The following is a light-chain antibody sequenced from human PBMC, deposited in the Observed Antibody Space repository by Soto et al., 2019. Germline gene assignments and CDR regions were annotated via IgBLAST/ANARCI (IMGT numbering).Light chain of an antibody. Sequence: QSALTQPASVSGSPGQSITISCTGTSSDVGGYNYVSWYQQHPGKDPKLMIYDVSNRPSGVSNRFSGSKSGNTAYLTISGLQAEDDGDYYCGSYTSSSTLVFGGGTKLTVL. V-gene: IGLV2-14*01. J-gene: IGLJ2*01. CDR2: DVS. CDR3: GSYTSSSTLV. CDR1: SSDVGGYNY.